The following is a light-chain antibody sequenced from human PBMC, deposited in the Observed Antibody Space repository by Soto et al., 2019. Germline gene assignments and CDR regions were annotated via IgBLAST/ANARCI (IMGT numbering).Light chain of an antibody. CDR3: QHYESYSGT. CDR1: QSVSGW. V-gene: IGKV1-5*01. J-gene: IGKJ4*01. CDR2: DVS. Sequence: DIQMTQSPSALSASVGDRVTITCRASQSVSGWLAWYQQKPGKAPKLLIYDVSSLERGVPSRFSGSGSGTEVTLTISGLHPDDFATYYCQHYESYSGTFGPGTQVELK.